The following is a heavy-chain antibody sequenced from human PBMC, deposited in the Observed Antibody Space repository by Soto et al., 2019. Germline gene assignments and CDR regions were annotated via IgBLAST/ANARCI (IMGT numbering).Heavy chain of an antibody. CDR3: ARDRTDSGYYTNWIDP. CDR1: GVTFGSDA. D-gene: IGHD3-22*01. CDR2: IIPIFGTT. V-gene: IGHV1-69*06. Sequence: AVNCSVNASGVTFGSDAITWVRQAPVQVLEWFGRIIPIFGTTNYAQNLQGRVTISADKSTRTSYMELHSLTSDDTALYYCARDRTDSGYYTNWIDPWGQGTQVPVSS. J-gene: IGHJ5*02.